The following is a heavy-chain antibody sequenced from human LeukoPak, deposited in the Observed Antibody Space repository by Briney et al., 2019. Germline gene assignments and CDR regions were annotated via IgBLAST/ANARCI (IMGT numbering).Heavy chain of an antibody. J-gene: IGHJ4*02. CDR1: GFIFSTYE. CDR2: ISSSGVSI. V-gene: IGHV3-48*03. Sequence: GGSLRLSCAASGFIFSTYELNWVRQAPGKGLEWVSYISSSGVSISYADSVKGRFTISRDNAKNSLFLQMNSLRAEDTAVYYCARKRFNYYYFDFWGQGTLVTVSS. CDR3: ARKRFNYYYFDF. D-gene: IGHD5-24*01.